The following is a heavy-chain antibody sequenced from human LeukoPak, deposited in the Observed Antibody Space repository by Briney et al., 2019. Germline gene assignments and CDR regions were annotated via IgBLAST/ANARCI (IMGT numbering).Heavy chain of an antibody. V-gene: IGHV3-9*01. CDR1: GFTFDDYA. CDR3: AKEYDSGGYGANFDY. Sequence: GGSLRLSCAASGFTFDDYAMHWVRQAPGKGLEWVSGISRNSGSIGYADSVKGRFTISRDNSRNTMYLQMNSLRAEDTAVYYCAKEYDSGGYGANFDYWGQGTLVTVSS. CDR2: ISRNSGSI. D-gene: IGHD3-10*01. J-gene: IGHJ4*02.